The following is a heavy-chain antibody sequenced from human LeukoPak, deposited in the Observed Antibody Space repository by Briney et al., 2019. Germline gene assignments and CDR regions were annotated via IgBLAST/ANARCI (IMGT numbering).Heavy chain of an antibody. V-gene: IGHV4-59*08. Sequence: KPSETLSLTCTVSGGSISSYYWSWIRQPPGKGLEWNGYIYYSASTNYNPSLKSRVTISVDTSKNQFSLKLSSVTAADTAVYYCARHGGFDYGDYLFDYWGQGTLVTVSP. CDR1: GGSISSYY. D-gene: IGHD4-17*01. CDR3: ARHGGFDYGDYLFDY. J-gene: IGHJ4*02. CDR2: IYYSAST.